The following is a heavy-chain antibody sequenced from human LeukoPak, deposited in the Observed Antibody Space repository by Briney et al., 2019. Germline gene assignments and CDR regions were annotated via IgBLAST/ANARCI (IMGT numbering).Heavy chain of an antibody. CDR2: IAYDGSNK. CDR1: GYTFSSYA. J-gene: IGHJ4*02. Sequence: GGSLRLSCAVSGYTFSSYAMHWVRQAPGKGLEWVGVIAYDGSNKYYADSVKGRFTISRDNSKNTLYLQMNSLRAEDTAVYYCAREGWATVVPGLYYLDYWGQGTLVTVSS. CDR3: AREGWATVVPGLYYLDY. D-gene: IGHD2-2*01. V-gene: IGHV3-30-3*01.